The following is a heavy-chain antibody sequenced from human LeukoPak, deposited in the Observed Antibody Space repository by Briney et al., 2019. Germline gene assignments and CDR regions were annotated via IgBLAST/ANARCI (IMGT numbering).Heavy chain of an antibody. V-gene: IGHV1-2*02. CDR3: ARGYYYDSSGYSTLDY. J-gene: IGHJ4*02. Sequence: GASVKVSCKASGYTFTGYYMHWVRQAPGQGLEWMGWINPNSGGTNYAQKFQDRVTMTRDTSISTAYMELSRLRSDDTAVYYCARGYYYDSSGYSTLDYWGQGTLVTVSS. CDR1: GYTFTGYY. D-gene: IGHD3-22*01. CDR2: INPNSGGT.